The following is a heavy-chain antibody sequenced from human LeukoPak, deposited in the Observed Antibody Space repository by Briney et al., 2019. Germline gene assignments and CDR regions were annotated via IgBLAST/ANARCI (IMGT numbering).Heavy chain of an antibody. CDR2: MNPNSGNT. J-gene: IGHJ6*03. V-gene: IGHV1-8*03. D-gene: IGHD3-3*01. Sequence: ASVKVSCKASGYTFTSYDINWVRQATGQGLEWMGWMNPNSGNTGYAQKFQGRVTITRNTSISTAYMELSSLRSEDTAVYYCARGGNYDFWSGYHYYYYYMDVWGKGTTVTVSS. CDR1: GYTFTSYD. CDR3: ARGGNYDFWSGYHYYYYYMDV.